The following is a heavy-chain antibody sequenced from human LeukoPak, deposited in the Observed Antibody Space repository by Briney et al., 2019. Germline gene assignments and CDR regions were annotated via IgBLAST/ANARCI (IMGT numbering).Heavy chain of an antibody. Sequence: GGSLRLSSAASGFTFSSYAMHWVRQAPGKGLEWVSAISESGSGTYYADSVKGRFTISRDNSKDTLSLQMNSLRAEDTAVYYCAKDIAQGYTFGSIEQDYWGQGTLVTVSS. V-gene: IGHV3-23*01. D-gene: IGHD5-18*01. CDR1: GFTFSSYA. CDR2: ISESGSGT. J-gene: IGHJ4*02. CDR3: AKDIAQGYTFGSIEQDY.